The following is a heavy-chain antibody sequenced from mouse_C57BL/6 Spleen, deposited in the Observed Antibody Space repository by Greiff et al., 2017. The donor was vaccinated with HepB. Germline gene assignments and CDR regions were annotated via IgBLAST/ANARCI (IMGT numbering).Heavy chain of an antibody. D-gene: IGHD2-5*01. CDR3: AAYYSNYETFAWFAY. J-gene: IGHJ3*01. V-gene: IGHV14-3*01. Sequence: VQLKESVAELVRPGASVKLSCTASGFNIKNTYMHWVKQRPEQGLEWIGRIDPANGNTKYAPKFQGKATITADTSSNTAYLQLSSLTSEDTALYYCAAYYSNYETFAWFAYWGQGTLVTVSA. CDR2: IDPANGNT. CDR1: GFNIKNTY.